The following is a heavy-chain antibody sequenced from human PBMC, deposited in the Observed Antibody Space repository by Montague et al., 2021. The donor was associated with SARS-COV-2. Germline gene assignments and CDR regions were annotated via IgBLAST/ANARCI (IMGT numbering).Heavy chain of an antibody. Sequence: CAISGDSVSSNNAAWNWIRQSPSRGLEWLGRTCHRSEWYFDYVISLRGRITINPDTSKNQFSLQLDSVTLDDTAVYYCARYSYSGTYFGLNDAFDIWGQGTLVTVSS. J-gene: IGHJ3*02. CDR1: GDSVSSNNAA. CDR3: ARYSYSGTYFGLNDAFDI. V-gene: IGHV6-1*01. D-gene: IGHD1-26*01. CDR2: TCHRSEWYF.